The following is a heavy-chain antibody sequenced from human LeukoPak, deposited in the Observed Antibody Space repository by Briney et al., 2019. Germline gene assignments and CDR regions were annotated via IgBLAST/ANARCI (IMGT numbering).Heavy chain of an antibody. CDR1: GFTSSRNW. Sequence: PGGSLRLSCAASGFTSSRNWMHWVRQAPGKGLAWVSRMNPDGSTTNYADSVKGRFTVSRDNAKNTLYLQMDSLRAEDTAVYYCSRDTMGADDYWGQGTLVTVSS. D-gene: IGHD1-26*01. J-gene: IGHJ4*02. V-gene: IGHV3-74*01. CDR3: SRDTMGADDY. CDR2: MNPDGSTT.